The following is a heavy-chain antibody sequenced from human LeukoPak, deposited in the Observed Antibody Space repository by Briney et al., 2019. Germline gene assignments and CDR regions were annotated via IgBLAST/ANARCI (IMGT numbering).Heavy chain of an antibody. V-gene: IGHV3-11*05. CDR2: ISSSSSYT. D-gene: IGHD5/OR15-5a*01. Sequence: GGSLRLSCAASGFTFSDYYMSWIRQAPGKGLEWISYISSSSSYTNYVDSVKGRFTISRDNAKNSLYLQMNSLRAEDTAVYYCVRAVSVSSCYFDCWGQGTLVTVSS. CDR3: VRAVSVSSCYFDC. CDR1: GFTFSDYY. J-gene: IGHJ4*02.